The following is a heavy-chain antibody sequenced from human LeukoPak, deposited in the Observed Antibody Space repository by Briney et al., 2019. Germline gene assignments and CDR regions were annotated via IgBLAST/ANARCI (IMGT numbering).Heavy chain of an antibody. J-gene: IGHJ4*02. D-gene: IGHD5-12*01. Sequence: SETLSLTCTVSGGSISSSSYYWGWIRQPPGKGLEWIGSIYYSGSTYYNPSLKSRVTISVDTSKNQFSLKLSSVTAADTAVYYCATVTIVATPGYWGQGTLVTVSS. CDR1: GGSISSSSYY. CDR2: IYYSGST. CDR3: ATVTIVATPGY. V-gene: IGHV4-39*07.